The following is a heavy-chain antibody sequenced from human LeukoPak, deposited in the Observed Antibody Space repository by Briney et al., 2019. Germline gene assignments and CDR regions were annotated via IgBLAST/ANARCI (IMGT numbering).Heavy chain of an antibody. CDR2: INPNSGGT. CDR1: GYSFTGYY. J-gene: IGHJ6*02. D-gene: IGHD3-3*01. Sequence: ASVTVSCTTSGYSFTGYYIHWVRQAPGQGPEWMGRINPNSGGTNYAQDFQGRVTMTRDTSISTAYMELSRLRSDDTAVYYCARSADHDFWSGYSPLELDYGMDVWGQGTTVTVSS. V-gene: IGHV1-2*06. CDR3: ARSADHDFWSGYSPLELDYGMDV.